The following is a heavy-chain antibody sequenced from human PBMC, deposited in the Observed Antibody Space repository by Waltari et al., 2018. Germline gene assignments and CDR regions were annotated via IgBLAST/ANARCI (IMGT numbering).Heavy chain of an antibody. D-gene: IGHD2-15*01. V-gene: IGHV4-4*02. CDR1: GDSVSSAYL. Sequence: QLQLQESGPGLVKPSGTLSLSCAVSGDSVSSAYLWNWVRQSPQKGLEWIGQVHCSGRTNYNPSFASRVTVSLDTSKNLFSLKVTSATAADTAVYYCARDRGRGLYLDTWGPGTLVTVSP. CDR2: VHCSGRT. J-gene: IGHJ5*02. CDR3: ARDRGRGLYLDT.